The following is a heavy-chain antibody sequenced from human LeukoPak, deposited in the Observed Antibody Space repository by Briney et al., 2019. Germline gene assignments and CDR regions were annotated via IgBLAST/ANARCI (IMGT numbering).Heavy chain of an antibody. D-gene: IGHD3-22*01. CDR2: IKSKTDGGTT. V-gene: IGHV3-15*01. CDR1: GFTFSNAW. CDR3: TTDIDYYDSSGYYK. Sequence: QSGGSLRLSCAASGFTFSNAWMSWVRQAPGKGLEWVGRIKSKTDGGTTDYAAPVKGRFTISRDDSKNTLYLQMNSLKTEDTAVYYCTTDIDYYDSSGYYKWGQGTLVTVSS. J-gene: IGHJ1*01.